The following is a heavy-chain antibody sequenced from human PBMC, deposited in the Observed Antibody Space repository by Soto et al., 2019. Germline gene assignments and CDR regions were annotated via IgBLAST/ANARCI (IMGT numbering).Heavy chain of an antibody. CDR2: IYYSGST. V-gene: IGHV4-61*01. Sequence: SETLSLTXTVSGGSVSSGSYYWSWIRQPPGKGLEWIGYIYYSGSTNYNPSLKSRVTISVDTSNNQFSLKLSSVTAADTAVYYCPTQYYYGSGSRYYGMDVWGQGTTVTVSS. CDR3: PTQYYYGSGSRYYGMDV. CDR1: GGSVSSGSYY. D-gene: IGHD3-10*01. J-gene: IGHJ6*02.